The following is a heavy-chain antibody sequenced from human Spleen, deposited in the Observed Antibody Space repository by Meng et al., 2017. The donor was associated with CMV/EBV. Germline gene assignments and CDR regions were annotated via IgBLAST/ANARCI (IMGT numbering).Heavy chain of an antibody. Sequence: GGSLRLSCEGSGFSFRSYAMSWVRQAPGKGLEWVGVISYDGSNKYYAESVKGRFTISRDRFKNMLYLQIDSLSAEDTAVYYCARDGSTRTHYYGMDVWGQGTTVTVSS. D-gene: IGHD2-2*01. CDR2: ISYDGSNK. J-gene: IGHJ6*02. CDR3: ARDGSTRTHYYGMDV. V-gene: IGHV3-30-3*01. CDR1: GFSFRSYA.